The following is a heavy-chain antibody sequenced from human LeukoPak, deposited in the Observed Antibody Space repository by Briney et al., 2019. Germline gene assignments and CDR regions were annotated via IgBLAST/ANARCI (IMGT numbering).Heavy chain of an antibody. CDR3: ARHSSVAGTSGCFDS. Sequence: GESLKISCKGSGYNFTTYWIGWVRQMPGKGLEWMGIIYPVDPKTRYSPPFQDQVTISTDKSISTAYLQWSSLSDTDTAMYYCARHSSVAGTSGCFDSWGQGSLVTVSS. D-gene: IGHD6-19*01. J-gene: IGHJ5*01. CDR2: IYPVDPKT. CDR1: GYNFTTYW. V-gene: IGHV5-51*01.